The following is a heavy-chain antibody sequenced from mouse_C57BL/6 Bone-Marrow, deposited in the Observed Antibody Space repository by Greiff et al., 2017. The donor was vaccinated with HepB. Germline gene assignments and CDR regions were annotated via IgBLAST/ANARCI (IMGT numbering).Heavy chain of an antibody. CDR3: ATSYYSNSWFAY. V-gene: IGHV1-82*01. D-gene: IGHD2-5*01. CDR2: IYPGDGDT. CDR1: GYAFSSSW. J-gene: IGHJ3*01. Sequence: VQLQESGPELVKPGASVKISCKASGYAFSSSWMNWVKQRPGKGLEWIGRIYPGDGDTNYNGKFKGKATLTADKSSSTAYMQLSSLTSEDSAVYFCATSYYSNSWFAYWGQGTLVTVAA.